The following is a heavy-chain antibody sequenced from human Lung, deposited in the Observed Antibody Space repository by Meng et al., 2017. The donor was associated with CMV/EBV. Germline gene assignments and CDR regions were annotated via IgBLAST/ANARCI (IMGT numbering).Heavy chain of an antibody. CDR2: MNPNRGTT. J-gene: IGHJ4*02. CDR1: GYTFTSYD. CDR3: ATGVADFEY. V-gene: IGHV1-8*01. D-gene: IGHD6-19*01. Sequence: QGQLGQSGAEVKKPGASVKVSCKASGYTFTSYDINWVRKGTGQGIEWMGWMNPNRGTTGYAQKFQGRVTMTRNISKSTAYMDLSSLRSEDTAVYYCATGVADFEYWGQGALVTVSS.